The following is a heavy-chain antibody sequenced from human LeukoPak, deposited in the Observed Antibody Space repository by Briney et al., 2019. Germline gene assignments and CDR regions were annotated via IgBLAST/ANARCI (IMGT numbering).Heavy chain of an antibody. CDR3: ARGEQLNYFAY. CDR2: ISTSGTTE. J-gene: IGHJ4*02. V-gene: IGHV3-48*03. D-gene: IGHD1-26*01. Sequence: GGSLRLSCAASGFTFSSYEMSWVRQAPGKGLEWVSYISTSGTTEKYADSVKGRFTVSRDNAKNSLYLQMYSLRAEDTAVYYCARGEQLNYFAYWGQGALVTVSS. CDR1: GFTFSSYE.